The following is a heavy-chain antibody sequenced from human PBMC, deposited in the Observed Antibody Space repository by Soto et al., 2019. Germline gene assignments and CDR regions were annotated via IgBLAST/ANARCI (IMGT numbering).Heavy chain of an antibody. CDR1: GFTFSTYA. Sequence: EVQLLESGGALVQPGGSLRLSCAASGFTFSTYAMTWVRQAPGKGLEWVASLTNTGDSTHYPDSVKGRFTISRDNSKNTMYLQMSSLRAEDTAVYYCARGGPRDGYRDLDYWGXGXXXTVSS. CDR3: ARGGPRDGYRDLDY. D-gene: IGHD5-18*01. V-gene: IGHV3-23*01. CDR2: LTNTGDST. J-gene: IGHJ4*03.